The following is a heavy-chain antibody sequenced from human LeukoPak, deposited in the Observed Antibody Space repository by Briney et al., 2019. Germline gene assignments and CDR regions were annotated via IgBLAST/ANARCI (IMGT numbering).Heavy chain of an antibody. J-gene: IGHJ3*02. D-gene: IGHD3-10*01. Sequence: GGSLRLSCAASGFTFTYYNMNWVRQAPGKGLEWVAVIWYDGSNKYYADSVKGRFTISRDNSKNTLYLQMNSLRAEDTAVYYCARSGSGSYAFDIWGQGTMVTISS. V-gene: IGHV3-33*08. CDR2: IWYDGSNK. CDR1: GFTFTYYN. CDR3: ARSGSGSYAFDI.